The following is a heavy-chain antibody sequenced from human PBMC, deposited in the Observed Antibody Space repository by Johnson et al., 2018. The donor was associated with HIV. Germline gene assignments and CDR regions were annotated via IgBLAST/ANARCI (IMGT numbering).Heavy chain of an antibody. CDR2: ISSSGISI. CDR1: GFTFSDYY. V-gene: IGHV3-11*04. Sequence: QVQLVESGGGLVKPGGSLRLSCAASGFTFSDYYMSWIRQAPGKGLECLSYISSSGISIYYIDSVKGRFTISRDNAKNSLYLQMSSLRAEDTAVYYCARVHPAVAGNDAFDIWGQGTMVTVSS. D-gene: IGHD6-19*01. J-gene: IGHJ3*02. CDR3: ARVHPAVAGNDAFDI.